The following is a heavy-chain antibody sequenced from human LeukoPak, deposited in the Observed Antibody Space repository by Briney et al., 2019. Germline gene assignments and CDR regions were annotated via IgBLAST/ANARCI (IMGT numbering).Heavy chain of an antibody. J-gene: IGHJ4*02. CDR2: IYYSGST. V-gene: IGHV4-61*01. CDR1: GGSVSSGSYY. Sequence: PSETLSLTCTVSGGSVSSGSYYWSWIRQPPGKGLESIVYIYYSGSTNYNPSLKSRVTISVDTSKNQFSLKLSSVTAADTAVYYCARASRIAVAGYFDYWGQGTLVTVSS. D-gene: IGHD6-19*01. CDR3: ARASRIAVAGYFDY.